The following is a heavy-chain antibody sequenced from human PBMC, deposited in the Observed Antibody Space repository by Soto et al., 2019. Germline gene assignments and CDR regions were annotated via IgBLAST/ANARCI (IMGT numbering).Heavy chain of an antibody. D-gene: IGHD5-12*01. V-gene: IGHV4-34*01. Sequence: QVQLQQWGAGLLKPSETLSLTCADYGGSFSAYYWSWIRQPPGKGLEWIGDINHSGSTTYNPSLKSRVTISVDRSKNQFSLKLSSVTAADTALYYCARGVGYAEVDYWGQGTLVTVSS. J-gene: IGHJ4*02. CDR2: INHSGST. CDR3: ARGVGYAEVDY. CDR1: GGSFSAYY.